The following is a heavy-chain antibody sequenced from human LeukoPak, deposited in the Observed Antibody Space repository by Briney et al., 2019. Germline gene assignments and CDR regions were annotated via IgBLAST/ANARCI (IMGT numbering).Heavy chain of an antibody. CDR1: GFTFRSYA. D-gene: IGHD1-26*01. J-gene: IGHJ4*02. V-gene: IGHV3-30-3*01. CDR3: ARSGYSGRFPAYFDY. CDR2: ISNDGSSE. Sequence: GGSLRLSCAASGFTFRSYAMHWVRQAPGKGLEWVAVISNDGSSEYYGDSVKGRFTISRDNSKDTLYLQMNSLRAEDTAVYYCARSGYSGRFPAYFDYWGQETLITVSS.